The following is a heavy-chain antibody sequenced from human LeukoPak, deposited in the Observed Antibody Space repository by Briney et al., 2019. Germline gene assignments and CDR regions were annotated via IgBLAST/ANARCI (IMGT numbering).Heavy chain of an antibody. D-gene: IGHD6-13*01. J-gene: IGHJ4*02. V-gene: IGHV3-30-3*01. CDR2: ISYDGSNK. Sequence: GGSLRLSCAASGFTFTSYAMYWVRQAPGKGLEWVAVISYDGSNKYFADSVKGRFSISRDNSKNTLYLQMNSLRAEDTAVYYCAKDHLQAQQVVGYWGQGTLVTVSS. CDR3: AKDHLQAQQVVGY. CDR1: GFTFTSYA.